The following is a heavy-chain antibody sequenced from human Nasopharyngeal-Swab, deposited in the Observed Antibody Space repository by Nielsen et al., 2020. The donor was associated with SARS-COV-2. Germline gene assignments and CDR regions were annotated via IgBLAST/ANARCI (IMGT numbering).Heavy chain of an antibody. Sequence: GGSLRLSCAASGFTFSSYCMHWVRQAPGKGLEWVAVIWYDGSNKYYADSVKGRFTISRDNSKNTLYLQMNSLRAEDTAVYYCARGRDYGGYYFDYWGQGTLVTVSS. CDR3: ARGRDYGGYYFDY. CDR2: IWYDGSNK. J-gene: IGHJ4*02. CDR1: GFTFSSYC. V-gene: IGHV3-33*08. D-gene: IGHD4-23*01.